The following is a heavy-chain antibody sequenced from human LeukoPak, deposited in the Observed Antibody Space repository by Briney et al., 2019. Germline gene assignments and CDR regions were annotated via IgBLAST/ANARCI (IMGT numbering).Heavy chain of an antibody. CDR3: ARTGFWSGSFYYYYYMDV. CDR2: IKQDGSEK. V-gene: IGHV3-7*01. D-gene: IGHD3-3*01. J-gene: IGHJ6*03. Sequence: RGSLRLSCAASGFTFSSYWMSWVRQAPGKGLEWVANIKQDGSEKYYVDSVKGRFTISRDNAKNSLYLQMNSLRAEDTAVYYCARTGFWSGSFYYYYYMDVWGKGTTVTVSS. CDR1: GFTFSSYW.